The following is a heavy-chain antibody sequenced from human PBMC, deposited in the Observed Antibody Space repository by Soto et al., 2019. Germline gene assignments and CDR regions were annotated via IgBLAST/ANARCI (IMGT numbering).Heavy chain of an antibody. CDR3: ARGHYYDSSGHGDY. J-gene: IGHJ4*01. V-gene: IGHV4-31*03. Sequence: QVQLQESGPGLVKPAQTLSLTCTVSGGSISSGGYYWSWIRQHPGKGLEWIGYIYYSGSTYYTPSLQRRVTISVDTSKNPFSLKLSYVTAADTAVYYCARGHYYDSSGHGDYWGHGTLVTVSS. CDR2: IYYSGST. CDR1: GGSISSGGYY. D-gene: IGHD3-22*01.